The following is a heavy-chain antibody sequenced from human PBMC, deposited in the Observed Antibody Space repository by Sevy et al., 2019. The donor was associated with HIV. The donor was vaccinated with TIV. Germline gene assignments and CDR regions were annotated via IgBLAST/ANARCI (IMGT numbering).Heavy chain of an antibody. V-gene: IGHV3-66*02. CDR3: VSLFLSYRSGWSYFXY. Sequence: GGSLRLSCAISGXXVNDKYIIWVRQAPGKGLEWVSVIFSSGSTYYADSAKGRFTISRDNSKNTVDLQMNSVRAEDTAVYYCVSLFLSYRSGWSYFXYWGQGTLVTVSS. J-gene: IGHJ4*02. CDR2: IFSSGST. D-gene: IGHD6-19*01. CDR1: GXXVNDKY.